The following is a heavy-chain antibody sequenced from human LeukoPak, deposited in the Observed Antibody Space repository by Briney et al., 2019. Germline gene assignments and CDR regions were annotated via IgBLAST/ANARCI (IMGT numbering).Heavy chain of an antibody. CDR3: ARGPSCTSTSCYVIGALDI. D-gene: IGHD2-2*01. Sequence: PGGSLRLSCAASGFTVSSNYMSWVRQAPGKGPDWVSGISASANSTYYADSVKGRFIISRDNSKNTLFLQMNSLRVDDMAVYYCARGPSCTSTSCYVIGALDIWGLGTTVTVSS. CDR1: GFTVSSNY. V-gene: IGHV3-23*01. CDR2: ISASANST. J-gene: IGHJ3*02.